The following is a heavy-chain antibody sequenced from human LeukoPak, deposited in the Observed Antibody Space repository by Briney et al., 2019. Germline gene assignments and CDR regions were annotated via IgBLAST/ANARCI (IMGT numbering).Heavy chain of an antibody. D-gene: IGHD6-19*01. CDR2: IYTSGST. Sequence: SETLSLTGTVSGGSISSYYWSWIRQPAGKGLEWIGRIYTSGSTNYNPSLKSRVTISVDTSKNQFSLKLSSVTAADTAVYYCARLILSRQWLAEEGWFDPWGQGTLVTVSS. V-gene: IGHV4-4*07. J-gene: IGHJ5*02. CDR1: GGSISSYY. CDR3: ARLILSRQWLAEEGWFDP.